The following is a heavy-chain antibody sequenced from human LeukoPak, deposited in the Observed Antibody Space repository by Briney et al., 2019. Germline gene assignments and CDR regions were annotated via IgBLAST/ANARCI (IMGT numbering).Heavy chain of an antibody. CDR2: IYTSGST. CDR3: ARQTSGYYYMDV. V-gene: IGHV4-4*09. Sequence: PSETLSLTCTVSGGSISSYYWSWIRQPPGKGLEWIGYIYTSGSTNYNPSLKSRVTISVDTSKYQFSLKLSSVTAADTAVYYCARQTSGYYYMDVWGKGTTVTVSS. D-gene: IGHD3-3*01. CDR1: GGSISSYY. J-gene: IGHJ6*03.